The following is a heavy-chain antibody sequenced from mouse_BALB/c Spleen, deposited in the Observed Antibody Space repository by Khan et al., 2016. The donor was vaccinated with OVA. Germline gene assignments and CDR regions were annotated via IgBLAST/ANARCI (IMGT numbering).Heavy chain of an antibody. D-gene: IGHD1-1*01. V-gene: IGHV3-2*02. J-gene: IGHJ2*01. CDR2: ISYSGRT. CDR1: GYSITSDYA. CDR3: ARSVTITTVVATDFDY. Sequence: EVELVESGPGLVKPSQSLSLTCTVTGYSITSDYAWNWIRQFPGNKVEWMGYISYSGRTSYNPSLKSRISITRDPSKNQFFLQLNSVTTEDTATYYCARSVTITTVVATDFDYWGQGTTLTVSS.